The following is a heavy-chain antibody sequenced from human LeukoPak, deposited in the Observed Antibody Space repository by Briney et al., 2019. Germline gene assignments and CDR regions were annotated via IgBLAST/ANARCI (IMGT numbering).Heavy chain of an antibody. CDR1: GGTFSSYA. D-gene: IGHD3-10*01. CDR3: ARGRVRGVIITPLDY. V-gene: IGHV1-69*05. J-gene: IGHJ4*02. CDR2: IIPIFGTA. Sequence: SVKVSCKASGGTFSSYAISWVRQAPGQGLEWMGRIIPIFGTANYAQKFQGRVTITTDESTSTAYMELSSPRSEDTAVYYCARGRVRGVIITPLDYWGQGTLVTVSS.